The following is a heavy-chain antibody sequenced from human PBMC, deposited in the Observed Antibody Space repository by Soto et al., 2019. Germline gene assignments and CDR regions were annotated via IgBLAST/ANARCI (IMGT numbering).Heavy chain of an antibody. CDR3: ARFPLPNYYYYMDV. V-gene: IGHV1-3*01. CDR1: GYTFTSYA. J-gene: IGHJ6*03. CDR2: INAGNGNT. Sequence: ASVKVSCKASGYTFTSYAMHWVRQAPGQRLEWMGWINAGNGNTKYSQKFQGRVTITRNTSISTAYMELSSLRSEDTAVYYCARFPLPNYYYYMDVWGKGTTVTVSS.